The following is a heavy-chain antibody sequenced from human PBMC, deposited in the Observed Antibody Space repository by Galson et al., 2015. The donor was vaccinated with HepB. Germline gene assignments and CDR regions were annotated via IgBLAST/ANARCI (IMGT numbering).Heavy chain of an antibody. Sequence: SLRLSCAASGFTFSTYAMSWVRQAPGKGLEWVSGISGSGGNTHYTDSVKGRFTISRDNSKNTLYLQMNSLGAEDTAVYYCAKAWSGYQYFDYWGQGTLVTVSS. CDR1: GFTFSTYA. J-gene: IGHJ4*02. CDR2: ISGSGGNT. V-gene: IGHV3-23*01. D-gene: IGHD3-3*01. CDR3: AKAWSGYQYFDY.